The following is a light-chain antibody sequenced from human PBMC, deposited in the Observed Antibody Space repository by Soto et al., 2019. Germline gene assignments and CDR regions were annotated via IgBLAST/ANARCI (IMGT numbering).Light chain of an antibody. CDR2: DAS. J-gene: IGKJ5*01. Sequence: EIVLTQSPATLSLSPGERATLSCRASQRVSSYLAWYQQKPGQAPRILIYDASNMATGIPARFSGSGSGTDFTLTISSLEPEDFAVYYCQQRSNWPRTFGQGTRLEIK. V-gene: IGKV3-11*01. CDR3: QQRSNWPRT. CDR1: QRVSSY.